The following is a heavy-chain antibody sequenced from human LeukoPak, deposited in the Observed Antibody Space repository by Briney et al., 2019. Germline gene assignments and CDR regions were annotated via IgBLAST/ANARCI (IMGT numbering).Heavy chain of an antibody. J-gene: IGHJ5*02. V-gene: IGHV3-23*01. CDR2: ISGSGGST. CDR1: GFTFSSYA. D-gene: IGHD6-19*01. CDR3: AKKGSSGWYMDWFDP. Sequence: GGSLRLSCAASGFTFSSYAMSWVRQAPGKGLEWVSTISGSGGSTYYADSVKGRFTISRDNSKNTLYLQMNSLRAEDTAVYYCAKKGSSGWYMDWFDPWGQGTLVTVSS.